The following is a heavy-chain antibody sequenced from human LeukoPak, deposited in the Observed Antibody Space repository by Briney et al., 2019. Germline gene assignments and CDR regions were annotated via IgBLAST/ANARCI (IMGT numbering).Heavy chain of an antibody. CDR2: ISGSGGST. D-gene: IGHD3-22*01. J-gene: IGHJ6*02. CDR3: AKPYYSGTSGYGPGYGMDV. V-gene: IGHV3-23*01. CDR1: GFTFSSYD. Sequence: GGSLRLSCAASGFTFSSYDMNWVRQAPGKGLEWVSGISGSGGSTYYADSVKGRFTISRDNSKNTLYLQMNSLRAEDTAVYYCAKPYYSGTSGYGPGYGMDVWGRGTTVTVSS.